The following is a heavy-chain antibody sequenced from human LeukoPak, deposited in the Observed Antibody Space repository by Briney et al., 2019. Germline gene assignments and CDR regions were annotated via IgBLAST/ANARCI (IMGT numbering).Heavy chain of an antibody. D-gene: IGHD3-22*01. CDR2: IKSKTDGGTK. CDR1: GFTCSKAW. V-gene: IGHV3-15*01. J-gene: IGHJ4*02. CDR3: ARELPPVVTYYFDY. Sequence: PGGSLRLSCAASGFTCSKAWMSWVRQAPGKGLEWVGRIKSKTDGGTKDYAAPVKGRFTISRDDSKNTLYLQMNSLRAEDTAVYYCARELPPVVTYYFDYWGQGTLVTVSS.